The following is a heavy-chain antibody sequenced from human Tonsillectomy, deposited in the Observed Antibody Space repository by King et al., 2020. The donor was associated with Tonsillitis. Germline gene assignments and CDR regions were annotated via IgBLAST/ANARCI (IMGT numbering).Heavy chain of an antibody. CDR3: ARAEYYYDSSGLLDY. Sequence: QLQESGPRLVKPSQTLSLTCAVSGGSISSGGYSWSWIRQPPGKGLEWIGYIYYSGSTYYNPSLKSRVTISVDTSKNQFSLKLSSVTAADTAVYYCARAEYYYDSSGLLDYWGQRTLVTVSS. CDR2: IYYSGST. CDR1: GGSISSGGYS. V-gene: IGHV4-30-4*07. J-gene: IGHJ4*02. D-gene: IGHD3-22*01.